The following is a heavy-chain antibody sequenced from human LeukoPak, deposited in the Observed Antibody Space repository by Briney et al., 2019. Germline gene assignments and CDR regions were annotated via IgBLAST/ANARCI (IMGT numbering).Heavy chain of an antibody. CDR3: ARVGITMVRGVILFPFGYFDY. Sequence: GGSLRLSCVGLTFTVSDTFMSWVRQAPGKGLDWVSTMYTGGGTDYADSVKGRFTISRDSSKNTVYLQMNSLRDEDTAVYYCARVGITMVRGVILFPFGYFDYWGQGTLVTVSS. D-gene: IGHD3-10*01. V-gene: IGHV3-66*01. CDR2: MYTGGGT. CDR1: TFTVSDTF. J-gene: IGHJ4*02.